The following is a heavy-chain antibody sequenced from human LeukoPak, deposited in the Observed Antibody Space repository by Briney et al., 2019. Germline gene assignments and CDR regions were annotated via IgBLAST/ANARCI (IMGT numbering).Heavy chain of an antibody. CDR2: INPYSGDT. CDR3: ARGIAVAGDY. J-gene: IGHJ4*02. V-gene: IGHV1-2*02. Sequence: AASVKVSCKASGYTFTDYFMHWVRQAPGQGLEWMGWINPYSGDTNIAQKFQGRVTMTRDTSISTAYMELSRLRSDDTAVYYCARGIAVAGDYWGQGTLVTVSS. D-gene: IGHD6-19*01. CDR1: GYTFTDYF.